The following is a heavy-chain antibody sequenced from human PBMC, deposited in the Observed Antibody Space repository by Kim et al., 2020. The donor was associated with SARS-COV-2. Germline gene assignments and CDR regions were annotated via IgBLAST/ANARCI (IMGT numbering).Heavy chain of an antibody. J-gene: IGHJ4*02. D-gene: IGHD6-13*01. CDR3: ARDSSSWSLDY. Sequence: GSAQMFQGRATLTRNTSISTAYMELSSLGSEDTAVYYCARDSSSWSLDYWGQGTLVTVSS. V-gene: IGHV1-8*01.